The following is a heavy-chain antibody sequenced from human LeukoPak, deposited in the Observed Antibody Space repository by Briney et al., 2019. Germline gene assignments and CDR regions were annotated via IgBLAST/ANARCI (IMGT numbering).Heavy chain of an antibody. J-gene: IGHJ4*02. CDR3: ASRGGSYSDDFDY. CDR2: IYTSGST. V-gene: IGHV4-61*02. D-gene: IGHD1-26*01. Sequence: SETLSLTCTVSGGSISSGSYYWSWIRQPAGTGLEWIGRIYTSGSTNYNPSLKSRVTISVDTSKNQFSLKLSSVTAADTAVYYCASRGGSYSDDFDYWGQGTLVTVSS. CDR1: GGSISSGSYY.